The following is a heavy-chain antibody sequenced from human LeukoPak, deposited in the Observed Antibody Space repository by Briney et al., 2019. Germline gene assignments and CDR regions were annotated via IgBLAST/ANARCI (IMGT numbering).Heavy chain of an antibody. J-gene: IGHJ3*02. V-gene: IGHV3-33*06. D-gene: IGHD2-15*01. CDR1: GFTFSSYG. Sequence: GGSLRLSCAASGFTFSSYGMHSVRQAPGKGLEWVAVIWYDGSNKYYADSVKGRFTISRDNSKNTLYLQMNSLRAEDTAVYYCAKERNDCSGGSCHYLDAFDIWGQGTMVTVSS. CDR2: IWYDGSNK. CDR3: AKERNDCSGGSCHYLDAFDI.